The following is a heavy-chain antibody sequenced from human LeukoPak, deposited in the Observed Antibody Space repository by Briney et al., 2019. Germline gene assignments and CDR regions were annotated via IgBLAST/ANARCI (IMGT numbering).Heavy chain of an antibody. V-gene: IGHV3-7*01. J-gene: IGHJ4*02. CDR2: IKQDGSEK. Sequence: GGSLRLSCAASGFTFSSYWMSWVRRAPGKGLEWVANIKQDGSEKYYVDSVKGRFTISRDNAKNSLYLQMNSLRAEDTAVYYCARVFGYCSGGSCYYFDYWGQGTLVTVSS. CDR3: ARVFGYCSGGSCYYFDY. CDR1: GFTFSSYW. D-gene: IGHD2-15*01.